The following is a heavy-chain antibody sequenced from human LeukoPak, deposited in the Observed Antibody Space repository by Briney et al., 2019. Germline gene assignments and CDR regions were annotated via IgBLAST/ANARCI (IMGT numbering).Heavy chain of an antibody. Sequence: GGSLRLSCAASGFTFDDYGMSWVRQAPGKGLEWVSGINWNGGSTGYADSVKGRFTISRDNAKNSLYLQMNSLRAEDTALYHCASIGYCSSTSCAPIHWGQGTLVTVSS. D-gene: IGHD2-2*01. V-gene: IGHV3-20*01. CDR2: INWNGGST. CDR3: ASIGYCSSTSCAPIH. CDR1: GFTFDDYG. J-gene: IGHJ4*02.